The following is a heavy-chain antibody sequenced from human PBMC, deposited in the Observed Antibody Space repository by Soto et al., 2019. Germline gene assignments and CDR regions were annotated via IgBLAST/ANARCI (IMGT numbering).Heavy chain of an antibody. CDR2: ISSNSAYI. CDR1: GFTFRSFT. CDR3: TRGASRDSSARGWFDP. D-gene: IGHD6-13*01. J-gene: IGHJ5*02. V-gene: IGHV3-21*01. Sequence: GSLRLSCAASGFTFRSFTMNWVRRAPGKGLEWVSTISSNSAYIYYTDALRGRFTISRDNAKNSLHLQMNSLRAEDTAVYYCTRGASRDSSARGWFDPWGPGTLVTVSS.